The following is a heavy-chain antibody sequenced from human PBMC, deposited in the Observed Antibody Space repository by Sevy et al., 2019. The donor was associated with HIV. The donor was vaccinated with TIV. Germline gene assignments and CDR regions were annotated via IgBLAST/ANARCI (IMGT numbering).Heavy chain of an antibody. CDR2: ISATGGST. D-gene: IGHD2-21*02. J-gene: IGHJ4*02. Sequence: GGSLRLSCAASGFTLTSYTMNWVRQAPGKGLEWVASISATGGSTYYADSVKGRFTISRDVSTGTLYLQMNSLTAEDTAIFYCAKTLQKLPFHPHYSDYWGQGTLVTVSS. V-gene: IGHV3-23*01. CDR1: GFTLTSYT. CDR3: AKTLQKLPFHPHYSDY.